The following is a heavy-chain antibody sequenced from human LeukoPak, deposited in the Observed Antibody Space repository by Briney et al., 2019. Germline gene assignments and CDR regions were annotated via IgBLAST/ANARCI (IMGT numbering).Heavy chain of an antibody. D-gene: IGHD3-9*01. V-gene: IGHV1-2*02. CDR2: INPNSGGT. J-gene: IGHJ6*02. CDR3: ARGAYLTGYQYGMDV. Sequence: ASVKVSCKASGYTFTAYYMHWVRQAHGQGLEWMGWINPNSGGTNYAQKFQGRVTMTRDTSISTAYMELSRLRSDDMAVYYCARGAYLTGYQYGMDVWGQGTTVTVSS. CDR1: GYTFTAYY.